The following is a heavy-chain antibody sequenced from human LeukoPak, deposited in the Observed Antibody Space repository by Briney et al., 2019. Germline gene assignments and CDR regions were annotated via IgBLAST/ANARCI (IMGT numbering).Heavy chain of an antibody. CDR2: ISSSGSTI. CDR3: AREDSGNYFDY. Sequence: AGGSLRLSCAASGFTFSSSWMSWVRQAPGKGLEWVSYISSSGSTIVYADSVKGRFTISRDNAKNSLYLQMNSLRAEDTAVYYCAREDSGNYFDYWGQGTLVTVSS. J-gene: IGHJ4*02. CDR1: GFTFSSSW. D-gene: IGHD6-19*01. V-gene: IGHV3-48*04.